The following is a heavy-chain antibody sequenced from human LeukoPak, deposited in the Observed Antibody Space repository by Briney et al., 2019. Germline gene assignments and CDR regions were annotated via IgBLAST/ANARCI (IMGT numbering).Heavy chain of an antibody. J-gene: IGHJ4*02. V-gene: IGHV4-30-2*01. CDR1: GGSISSGGYS. D-gene: IGHD1-26*01. CDR2: IYHSGST. CDR3: ARGGVVGATDLNFGY. Sequence: PSETLSLTCAVSGGSISSGGYSWSWIRQPPGKGLEWIGYIYHSGSTYCNPSLKSRVTISVDRSKNQFSLKLSSVTAADTAVYYCARGGVVGATDLNFGYWGQGTLVTVSS.